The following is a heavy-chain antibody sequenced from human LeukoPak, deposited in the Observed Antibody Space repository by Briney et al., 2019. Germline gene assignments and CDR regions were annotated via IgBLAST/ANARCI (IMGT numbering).Heavy chain of an antibody. CDR1: GGSFSGYY. CDR3: ARHSDYSDGIGY. D-gene: IGHD3-22*01. J-gene: IGHJ4*02. Sequence: SETLSLTCAVYGGSFSGYYWSWIRQPPGKGLEWIGEINHSGSTNYNPSLKSRVTISVDTSKNQFSLKLSSVTAADTAVYYCARHSDYSDGIGYWGQGTLVTVSS. CDR2: INHSGST. V-gene: IGHV4-34*01.